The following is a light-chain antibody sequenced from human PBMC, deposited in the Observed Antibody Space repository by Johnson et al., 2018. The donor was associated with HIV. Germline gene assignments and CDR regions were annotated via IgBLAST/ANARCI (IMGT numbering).Light chain of an antibody. Sequence: QSVLTQPPSVSAAPGQKVTISCSGSSSNIANIYVSWYQQLPGTAPKLLIYDHNNRPSGIPDRFSGSKSGTSATLGITGLQTGDEADYYCGTWDSSLSAYVFGTGTKVTVL. CDR2: DHN. CDR3: GTWDSSLSAYV. V-gene: IGLV1-51*01. J-gene: IGLJ1*01. CDR1: SSNIANIY.